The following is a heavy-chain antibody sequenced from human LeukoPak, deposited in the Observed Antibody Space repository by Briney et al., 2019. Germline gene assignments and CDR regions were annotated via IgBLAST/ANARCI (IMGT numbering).Heavy chain of an antibody. CDR2: ISFDSTYI. D-gene: IGHD2-2*01. Sequence: GGSLRLSCAASGFTFSSYSMNWVRQAPGKGLEWVSSISFDSTYIYYADSVKGRFTISRDNAKNSLYLQMNNLRAEDTAVYYCARVLEYVPSVYWGQGTLVTVSS. V-gene: IGHV3-21*01. CDR3: ARVLEYVPSVY. J-gene: IGHJ4*02. CDR1: GFTFSSYS.